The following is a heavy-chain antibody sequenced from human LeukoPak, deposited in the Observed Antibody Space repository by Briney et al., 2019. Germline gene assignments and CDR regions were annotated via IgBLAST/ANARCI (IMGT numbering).Heavy chain of an antibody. CDR3: ARHSYTTRNTYYYGSGSYGGYFQH. Sequence: PSETLSLTCAVYGGSFSGYYWSWIRQPPGKGLEWIGEINHSGSTNYNPSLKSRVTISVDTSKNQFSLKLSSVTAADTAVYYCARHSYTTRNTYYYGSGSYGGYFQHWGQGTLVTVSS. CDR2: INHSGST. V-gene: IGHV4-34*01. J-gene: IGHJ1*01. D-gene: IGHD3-10*01. CDR1: GGSFSGYY.